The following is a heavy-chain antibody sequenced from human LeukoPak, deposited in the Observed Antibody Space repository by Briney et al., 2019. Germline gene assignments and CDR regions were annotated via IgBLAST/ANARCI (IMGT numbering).Heavy chain of an antibody. D-gene: IGHD3-9*01. CDR2: INSVGGTT. Sequence: GGSLRLSCAASGFTFNTYGMNWFRQAPGRGLEWISYINSVGGTTFYADSVKGRFTISRDNAKNSLYLQMNSLRAEDTAVYYCARAPDDILTGYLYDYWGQGTLVTVSS. J-gene: IGHJ4*02. CDR1: GFTFNTYG. V-gene: IGHV3-48*04. CDR3: ARAPDDILTGYLYDY.